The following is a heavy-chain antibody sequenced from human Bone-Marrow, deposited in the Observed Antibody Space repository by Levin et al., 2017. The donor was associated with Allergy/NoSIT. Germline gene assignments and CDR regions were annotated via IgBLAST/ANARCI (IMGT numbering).Heavy chain of an antibody. J-gene: IGHJ4*02. Sequence: SQTLSLTCTVSGGSIISSSYYWGWIRQPPGKGLEWIGTFYYSGSTYYNPSLKSRLTISVHTSKNQFSLILSSVTAADTAVYYCARHLRGLSITGTTGSLDYWGQGTLVTVSS. CDR2: FYYSGST. V-gene: IGHV4-39*01. CDR1: GGSIISSSYY. CDR3: ARHLRGLSITGTTGSLDY. D-gene: IGHD1-7*01.